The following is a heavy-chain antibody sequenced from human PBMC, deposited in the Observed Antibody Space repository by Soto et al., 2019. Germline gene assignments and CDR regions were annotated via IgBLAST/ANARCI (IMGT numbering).Heavy chain of an antibody. V-gene: IGHV4-39*07. D-gene: IGHD3-9*01. J-gene: IGHJ6*02. CDR3: ARARDDILTGYRATRYYGMDV. CDR2: IYHSGST. CDR1: GGSISSSSYY. Sequence: SETLSLTCTVSGGSISSSSYYWGWIRQPPGKGLEWIGYIYHSGSTYYNPSLKSRVTISVDRSKNQFSLKLSSVTAADTAVYYCARARDDILTGYRATRYYGMDVWGQGTTVTVSS.